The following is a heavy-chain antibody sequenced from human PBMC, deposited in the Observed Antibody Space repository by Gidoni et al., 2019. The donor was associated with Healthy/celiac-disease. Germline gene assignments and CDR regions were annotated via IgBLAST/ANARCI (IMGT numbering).Heavy chain of an antibody. D-gene: IGHD6-6*01. CDR2: ISGSSGST. J-gene: IGHJ4*02. V-gene: IGHV3-23*01. Sequence: EVQLLESGGGLVQPGGSLRLSCAASGFTFSSYAMSWVRQAPGKGLEWVSAISGSSGSTYYADSVKGRFTISRDNSKNTLYLQMNSLRAEDTAVYYCAKDETRSGRSSSDYWGQGTLVTVSS. CDR3: AKDETRSGRSSSDY. CDR1: GFTFSSYA.